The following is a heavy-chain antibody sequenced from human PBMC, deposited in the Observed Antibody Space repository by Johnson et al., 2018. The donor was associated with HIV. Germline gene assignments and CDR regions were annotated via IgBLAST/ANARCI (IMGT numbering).Heavy chain of an antibody. CDR3: ARGGRYYDPGAFDI. J-gene: IGHJ3*02. V-gene: IGHV3-33*01. CDR2: LWFDGNNK. CDR1: GLSFSRFG. D-gene: IGHD3-22*01. Sequence: QVQLVESGGGVVQPGRSLRLSCAASGLSFSRFGMHWVRQAPGTGLAWVAVLWFDGNNKYYTASVKGRFTISRDNSKNTLYLQMNSLRAEDTALYYCARGGRYYDPGAFDIWGQGAMVTVSS.